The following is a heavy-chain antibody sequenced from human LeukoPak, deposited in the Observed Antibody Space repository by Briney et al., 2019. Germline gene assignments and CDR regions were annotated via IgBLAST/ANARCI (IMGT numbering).Heavy chain of an antibody. CDR3: ARHGSVRSPLGP. CDR2: IYTSGST. CDR1: GGSISSHY. D-gene: IGHD3-10*01. J-gene: IGHJ5*02. V-gene: IGHV4-59*08. Sequence: SETLSLTCTVSGGSISSHYWTWIRQSPVKGLEWIGRIYTSGSTNYNPSLKSRVTISVDTSKNQFSLNLRSVTAADTAVYYCARHGSVRSPLGPWGQGTLVTVSS.